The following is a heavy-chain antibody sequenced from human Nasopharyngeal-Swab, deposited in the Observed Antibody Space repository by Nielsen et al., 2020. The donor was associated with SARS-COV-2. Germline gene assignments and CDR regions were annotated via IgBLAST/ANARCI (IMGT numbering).Heavy chain of an antibody. V-gene: IGHV5-51*01. CDR3: ASPHYNDNSGSYYRTFDV. CDR1: GYSFTSYW. CDR2: IFPGDSDT. J-gene: IGHJ3*01. Sequence: GESLNISCKGSGYSFTSYWIAWVRQVPGKDLEWMGIIFPGDSDTRYSPSFRGQVTISADKSITTAYLQWSSLKASDTAMYYCASPHYNDNSGSYYRTFDVWGRGTMVTVSS. D-gene: IGHD3-22*01.